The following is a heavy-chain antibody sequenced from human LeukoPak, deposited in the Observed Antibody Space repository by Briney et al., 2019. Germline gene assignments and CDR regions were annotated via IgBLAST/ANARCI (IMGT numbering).Heavy chain of an antibody. D-gene: IGHD1-26*01. V-gene: IGHV4-59*01. CDR1: GGTISRYF. CDR2: IDYSGST. CDR3: ARDRRRELLHAFDI. Sequence: SETLSLTCTVSGGTISRYFWSWIRQPPGKGLEWIAYIDYSGSTNYNPSLKSRLTISLDASKNQFSLKLSSVTAADTAVYYCARDRRRELLHAFDIWGQGTMVTVSS. J-gene: IGHJ3*02.